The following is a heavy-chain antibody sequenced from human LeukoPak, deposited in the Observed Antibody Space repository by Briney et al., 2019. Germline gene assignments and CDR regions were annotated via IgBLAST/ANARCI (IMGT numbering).Heavy chain of an antibody. CDR1: GVSISSSNSY. V-gene: IGHV4-39*01. J-gene: IGHJ5*02. Sequence: SETLSLTCTVSGVSISSSNSYWGWIRQPPGKGLEWIGSIYYSGNTYYNASLKSQVSISIDTSKNQFSLRLNSVTAADTAVYYCARVAVTDWFDPWGQGTLVTVSS. D-gene: IGHD6-19*01. CDR3: ARVAVTDWFDP. CDR2: IYYSGNT.